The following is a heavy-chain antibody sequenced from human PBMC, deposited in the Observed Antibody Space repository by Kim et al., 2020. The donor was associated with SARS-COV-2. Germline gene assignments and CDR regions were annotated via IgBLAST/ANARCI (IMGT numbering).Heavy chain of an antibody. CDR1: GFTFSSYW. V-gene: IGHV3-7*03. J-gene: IGHJ4*02. CDR3: ARHYYGSGSRFYYFDY. CDR2: IKQDGSEK. D-gene: IGHD3-10*01. Sequence: GGSLRLSCAASGFTFSSYWMSWVRQAPGKGLEWVANIKQDGSEKYYVDSVKGRFTISRDNAKNSLYLQMNSLRAEDTAVYYCARHYYGSGSRFYYFDYWGQGTLVTVSS.